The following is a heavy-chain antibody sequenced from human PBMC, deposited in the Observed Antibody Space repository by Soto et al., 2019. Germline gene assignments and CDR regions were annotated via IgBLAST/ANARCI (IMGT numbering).Heavy chain of an antibody. J-gene: IGHJ6*02. Sequence: EVILVESGGGLVKPGGSLRLSCANSGFVFSSYSMNWVRQAPGKGLEWVSSISASGSYTFHADSVKGRFTISRDNANNLLYLQMSSLRADDTAVCYCAREVIEVTSGMDVWGQGTTVTVSS. CDR2: ISASGSYT. CDR1: GFVFSSYS. CDR3: AREVIEVTSGMDV. V-gene: IGHV3-21*01. D-gene: IGHD2-21*01.